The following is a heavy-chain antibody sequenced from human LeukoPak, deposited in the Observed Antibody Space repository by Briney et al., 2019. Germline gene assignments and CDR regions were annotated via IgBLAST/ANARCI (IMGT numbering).Heavy chain of an antibody. CDR1: GFTFSSYN. J-gene: IGHJ4*02. V-gene: IGHV3-21*01. D-gene: IGHD2-15*01. CDR2: VTSSSSHI. CDR3: ARLVVAATLFDY. Sequence: GGSLRLSCAASGFTFSSYNMNWVRQAPGKGLEWVSSVTSSSSHIYYADSVKGRFTISRDNAKNSLYLQIDSLRAEDTAVYYCARLVVAATLFDYWGQGTLVTVSS.